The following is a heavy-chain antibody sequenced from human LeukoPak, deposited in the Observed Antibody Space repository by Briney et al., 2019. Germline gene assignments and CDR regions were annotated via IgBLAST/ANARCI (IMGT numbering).Heavy chain of an antibody. D-gene: IGHD4-17*01. CDR3: AKDRYGDYGTDAFDI. CDR2: ISGSGGST. V-gene: IGHV3-23*01. CDR1: GFTFSTFD. Sequence: GGSLRLSCAASGFTFSTFDFHWVRQVTGKGLEWVSAISGSGGSTYYADSVKGRFTISRDNSKNTLYLQMNSLRAEDTAVYYCAKDRYGDYGTDAFDIWGQGTMVTVSS. J-gene: IGHJ3*02.